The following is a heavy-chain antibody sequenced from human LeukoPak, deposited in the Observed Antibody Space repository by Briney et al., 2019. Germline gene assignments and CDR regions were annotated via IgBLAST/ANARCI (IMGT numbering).Heavy chain of an antibody. D-gene: IGHD2-2*02. J-gene: IGHJ6*03. CDR1: GGTFSSYA. CDR3: ARGHTYCSSTSCYRNPVYYYYYMDV. Sequence: SVKVSCKASGGTFSSYAISWVRQAPGQGLEWMGGIIPIFGTANYAQKFQGRVTITTDESTSTAYMELSSLRSEDTAVYYCARGHTYCSSTSCYRNPVYYYYYMDVWGKGTTVTVSS. V-gene: IGHV1-69*05. CDR2: IIPIFGTA.